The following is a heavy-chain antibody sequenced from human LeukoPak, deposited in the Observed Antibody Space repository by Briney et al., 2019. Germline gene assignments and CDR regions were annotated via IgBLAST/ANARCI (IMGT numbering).Heavy chain of an antibody. Sequence: GGSLRLSCAASGFTISTYGMSWVRQAPGKGLEWVSPISGGTTYYPDSVKGRFTISRDTSKKTSSLQINILRAEDTAVYYCAKSVYHSGNYWGQGTLVTVSS. D-gene: IGHD3-10*01. CDR2: ISGGTT. CDR3: AKSVYHSGNY. J-gene: IGHJ4*02. V-gene: IGHV3-23*01. CDR1: GFTISTYG.